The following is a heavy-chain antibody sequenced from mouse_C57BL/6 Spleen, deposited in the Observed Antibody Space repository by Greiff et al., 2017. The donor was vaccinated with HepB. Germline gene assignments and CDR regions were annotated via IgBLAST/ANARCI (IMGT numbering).Heavy chain of an antibody. CDR2: ISNGGGST. CDR3: ARRRLRGYFDV. D-gene: IGHD1-1*01. CDR1: GFTFSDYY. V-gene: IGHV5-12*01. Sequence: EVQLVESGGGLVQPGGSLKLSCAASGFTFSDYYMYWVRQTPEKRLEWVAYISNGGGSTYYPDTVKGRFTIARENAKNTLYLQMSRLKSEDTAMYYCARRRLRGYFDVWGTGTTVTVSS. J-gene: IGHJ1*03.